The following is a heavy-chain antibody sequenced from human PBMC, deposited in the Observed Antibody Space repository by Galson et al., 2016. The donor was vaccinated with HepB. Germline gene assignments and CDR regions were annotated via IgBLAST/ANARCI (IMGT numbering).Heavy chain of an antibody. CDR2: ISTYNGNT. V-gene: IGHV1-18*01. J-gene: IGHJ4*02. CDR3: AGRTGTGSLHY. CDR1: GYKFTNYY. D-gene: IGHD1-1*01. Sequence: SVKVSCKASGYKFTNYYITWVRQAPGQGLEWLGWISTYNGNTKDAQKFQGRVTMTTDSSTSTAYMELRSLRSDDTAMYYCAGRTGTGSLHYWGLGTLVTFSS.